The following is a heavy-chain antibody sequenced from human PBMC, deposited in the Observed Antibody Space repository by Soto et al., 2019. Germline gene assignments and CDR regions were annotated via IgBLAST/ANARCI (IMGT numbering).Heavy chain of an antibody. CDR2: INAGNGNT. CDR3: ARESPTIAAAGTGFDY. V-gene: IGHV1-3*01. Sequence: ASVKVSCKASGYTVTSYAMHWVRQAPGQRLEWMGWINAGNGNTKYSQKFQGRVTITRDTSASTAYMELSSLRSEDTAVYYCARESPTIAAAGTGFDYWGKGTLVTISS. CDR1: GYTVTSYA. D-gene: IGHD6-13*01. J-gene: IGHJ4*02.